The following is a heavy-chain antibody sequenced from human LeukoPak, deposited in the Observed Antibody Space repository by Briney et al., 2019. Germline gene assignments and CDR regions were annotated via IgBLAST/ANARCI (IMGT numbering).Heavy chain of an antibody. V-gene: IGHV1-69*06. CDR2: IIPIFGTA. CDR3: ASSNIAVAVPTYIDY. CDR1: GGTFSSYG. Sequence: ASVKVSCKASGGTFSSYGISWVRQAPGQGLEWMGGIIPIFGTAYYAQNFHDRVTITADKSTSTAYMELSSLRSEDTVVYYCASSNIAVAVPTYIDYWGQGTLVTVSS. J-gene: IGHJ4*02. D-gene: IGHD6-19*01.